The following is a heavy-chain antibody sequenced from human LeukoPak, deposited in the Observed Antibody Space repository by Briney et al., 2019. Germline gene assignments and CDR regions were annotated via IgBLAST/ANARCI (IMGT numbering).Heavy chain of an antibody. CDR3: ARDRGYSMITPIRYYGMDV. V-gene: IGHV1-2*02. CDR1: GYTFTGYY. CDR2: INPNSGGT. Sequence: ASVKVSCKASGYTFTGYYMHWVRQAPGQGLEWMGWINPNSGGTNYAQKFQGRVTMTRDTSISTAYMELSRLRSDDTAVYYCARDRGYSMITPIRYYGMDVWGQGTTVTVS. D-gene: IGHD3-22*01. J-gene: IGHJ6*02.